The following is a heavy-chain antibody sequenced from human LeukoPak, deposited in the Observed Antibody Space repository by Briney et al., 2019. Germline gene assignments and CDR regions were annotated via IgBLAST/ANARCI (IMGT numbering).Heavy chain of an antibody. V-gene: IGHV1-69*05. Sequence: SVTVSCKASGGTFSSHAIAWVRQAPGQGPEWRGGIIPISGTADYAQKFQGRVTITTDQSTSTAYMELSSLTSDDTAVYYCARGLQYQLLKALRYYYMDVWGEGTTVTVSS. CDR2: IIPISGTA. J-gene: IGHJ6*03. CDR1: GGTFSSHA. CDR3: ARGLQYQLLKALRYYYMDV. D-gene: IGHD2-2*01.